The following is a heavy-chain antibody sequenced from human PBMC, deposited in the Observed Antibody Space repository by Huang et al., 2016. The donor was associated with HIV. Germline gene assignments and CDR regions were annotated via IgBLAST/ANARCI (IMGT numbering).Heavy chain of an antibody. CDR3: AKRGGAWGSPHAFDL. D-gene: IGHD3-16*01. CDR1: GGSFNNLG. V-gene: IGHV1-69*13. J-gene: IGHJ3*01. Sequence: QVQLVQSGAEVRKPGSSVKVSCRASGGSFNNLGINWVRQAPGQGLEGMGGIIPRVGTRNDAQRCQGRVRMTADETTGVVYMELSSLRSDDTAVYFCAKRGGAWGSPHAFDLWGPGTMVTVSS. CDR2: IIPRVGTR.